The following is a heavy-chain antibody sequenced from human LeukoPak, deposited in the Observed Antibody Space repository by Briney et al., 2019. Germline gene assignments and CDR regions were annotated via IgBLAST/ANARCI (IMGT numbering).Heavy chain of an antibody. CDR1: GYTFTGYY. J-gene: IGHJ5*02. Sequence: ASVKVSCKASGYTFTGYYMHWVRQAPGQGLEWMGWINPNSGGTNYAQKFQGRVTMTRDTSISTAYMELSRLRSDDTAVYYCAREWCRGIAALGGWFDAWGQGTLDTVSS. V-gene: IGHV1-2*02. CDR2: INPNSGGT. CDR3: AREWCRGIAALGGWFDA. D-gene: IGHD6-13*01.